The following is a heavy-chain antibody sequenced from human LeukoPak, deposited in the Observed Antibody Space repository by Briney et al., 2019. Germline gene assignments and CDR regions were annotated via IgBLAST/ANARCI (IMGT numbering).Heavy chain of an antibody. CDR3: ANSCSGGSGRPCYSGYY. Sequence: HTGGSLRLSCAASGFTFSSYAMSWVRQAPGKGLEWVSAISGSGGSTYYADSVTGRFTISRDISKNTLYLQTNSLRAEDTAVYYCANSCSGGSGRPCYSGYYWGQGTLVTVSS. CDR1: GFTFSSYA. V-gene: IGHV3-23*01. D-gene: IGHD2-15*01. CDR2: ISGSGGST. J-gene: IGHJ4*02.